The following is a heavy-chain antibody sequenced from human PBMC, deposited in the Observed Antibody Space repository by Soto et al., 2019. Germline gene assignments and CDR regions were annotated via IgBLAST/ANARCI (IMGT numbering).Heavy chain of an antibody. V-gene: IGHV2-70*11. D-gene: IGHD3-10*01. J-gene: IGHJ6*03. CDR1: GFSLSTSGMC. CDR3: ARSGAGATDYYYYYYMDV. Sequence: PTLVNPTQTLTLTCTFSGFSLSTSGMCVSWIRQPPGKALEWLARIDWDDDKYYSKSLKTRLTISKDTSKNQVVLTMTNMDPVDTATYYCARSGAGATDYYYYYYMDVWGKGTTVTVSS. CDR2: IDWDDDK.